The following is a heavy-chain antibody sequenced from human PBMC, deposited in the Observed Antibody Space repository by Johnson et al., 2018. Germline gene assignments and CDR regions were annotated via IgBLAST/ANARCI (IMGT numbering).Heavy chain of an antibody. CDR3: ANLLVDA. J-gene: IGHJ4*02. V-gene: IGHV3-74*01. CDR1: GSSFNSNY. CDR2: MSSDGGNT. D-gene: IGHD2-2*01. Sequence: EVQLLESGGGLVQPGGSLRLSCAASGSSFNSNYMHWVRQAPGKGLVWVSRMSSDGGNTIYADSVKGRFTISRDNAKHTVYLQMNSLRDEDTAVYYCANLLVDAWGQGTLVTVSS.